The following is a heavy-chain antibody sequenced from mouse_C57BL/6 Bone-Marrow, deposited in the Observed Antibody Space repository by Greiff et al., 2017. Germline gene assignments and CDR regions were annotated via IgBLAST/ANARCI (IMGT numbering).Heavy chain of an antibody. D-gene: IGHD2-13*01. CDR1: GYTFTSYW. Sequence: VQLQQPGAELVKPGASVKLSCKASGYTFTSYWMHWVKQRPGQGLEWIGMIHPNSGSTNYNEKFKSKATLTVDKSSSTAYMQLSSLTSEDSAVYYCARSGDIDRNYYAMDYWGQGTSVTVSS. J-gene: IGHJ4*01. CDR2: IHPNSGST. CDR3: ARSGDIDRNYYAMDY. V-gene: IGHV1-64*01.